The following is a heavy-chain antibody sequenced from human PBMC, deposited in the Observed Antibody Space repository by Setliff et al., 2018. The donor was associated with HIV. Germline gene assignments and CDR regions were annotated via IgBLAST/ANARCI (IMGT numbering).Heavy chain of an antibody. CDR3: AREKQQYYDLLTGYDYYYGMDV. J-gene: IGHJ6*02. Sequence: SETLSLTCTVSGASIKTFYWSWIRQSPGKGLEWIGYVYNSGSINYNPSLKSRVTISVDTSNSQVSLRLTSVTAADTAIYYCAREKQQYYDLLTGYDYYYGMDVWGQGTSVTV. D-gene: IGHD3-9*01. V-gene: IGHV4-59*01. CDR1: GASIKTFY. CDR2: VYNSGSI.